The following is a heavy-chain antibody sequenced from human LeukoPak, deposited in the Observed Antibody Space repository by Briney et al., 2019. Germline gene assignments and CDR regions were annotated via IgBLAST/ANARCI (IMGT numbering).Heavy chain of an antibody. CDR1: GGSISSYY. J-gene: IGHJ3*02. D-gene: IGHD3-22*01. Sequence: PPETLSLTCTVSGGSISSYYWSWIRQPPGKGLEWIGYIYYSGSTNYNPSLKSRVTISVDTSKNQFSLKLSSVTAADTAVYYCARRATYYDSSGYYYPAAFDIWGQGTMVTVSS. V-gene: IGHV4-59*08. CDR3: ARRATYYDSSGYYYPAAFDI. CDR2: IYYSGST.